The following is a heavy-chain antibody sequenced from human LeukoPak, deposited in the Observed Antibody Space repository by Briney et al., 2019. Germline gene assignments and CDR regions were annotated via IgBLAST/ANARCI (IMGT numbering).Heavy chain of an antibody. D-gene: IGHD3-3*01. CDR3: ARERSAVNNVARDY. Sequence: SETLSLTCAVYGGSFSGYYWSWIRQPPGKGLEWIGEINHSGSTNYNPSLKSRVTISVDTSKNQFSLKLSSVTAADTAVYYCARERSAVNNVARDYWGQGTLVTVSS. J-gene: IGHJ4*02. V-gene: IGHV4-34*01. CDR1: GGSFSGYY. CDR2: INHSGST.